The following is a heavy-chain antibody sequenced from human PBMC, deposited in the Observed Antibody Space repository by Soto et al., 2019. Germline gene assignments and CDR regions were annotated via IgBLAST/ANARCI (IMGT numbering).Heavy chain of an antibody. V-gene: IGHV3-48*02. D-gene: IGHD2-2*01. CDR2: ISSSSSTI. CDR3: ARESAALHSFDP. Sequence: EVQLVESGGGLVQPGGSLRLSCAASGFTFSSYSMNWVRQAPGKGLEWVSYISSSSSTIYYADSVKGRFTISRENAKNSLYLQMNSLRDEDTAVYYCARESAALHSFDPWGQGTLVTVSS. CDR1: GFTFSSYS. J-gene: IGHJ5*02.